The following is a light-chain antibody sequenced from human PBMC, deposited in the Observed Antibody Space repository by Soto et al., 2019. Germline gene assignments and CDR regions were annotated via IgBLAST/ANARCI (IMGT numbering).Light chain of an antibody. CDR1: QGIGDT. Sequence: EVVTRQSPATLSVSQGEGATLSCRASQGIGDTLAWYQNKPGQNPRLLIYDTSTRATGVPTRFSGSMSGAEFTLTINRLQPEDFAVYECQPCNNWTLTFGGETKGDIK. CDR3: QPCNNWTLT. J-gene: IGKJ4*01. CDR2: DTS. V-gene: IGKV3-15*01.